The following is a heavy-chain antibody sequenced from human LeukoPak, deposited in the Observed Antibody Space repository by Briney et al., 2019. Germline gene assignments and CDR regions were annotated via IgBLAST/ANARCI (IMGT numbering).Heavy chain of an antibody. J-gene: IGHJ4*02. CDR3: ARRSDFFDY. CDR1: DGSISDYY. Sequence: SETLSLTCSVSDGSISDYYWHWIRQPPGKGLEWIGEIYHSGSTNYNPSLKSRVSISIDTSKNQFSLTLNSVTAADTAVYYCARRSDFFDYWGQGTLVTVSS. D-gene: IGHD5-24*01. V-gene: IGHV4-34*09. CDR2: IYHSGST.